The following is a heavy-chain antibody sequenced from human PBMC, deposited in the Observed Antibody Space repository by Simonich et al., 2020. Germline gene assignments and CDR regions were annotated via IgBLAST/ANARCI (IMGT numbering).Heavy chain of an antibody. CDR1: GGSISSYY. J-gene: IGHJ4*02. CDR2: IYYSGST. V-gene: IGHV4-59*08. CDR3: ARHDRWLQFYFDY. D-gene: IGHD5-12*01. Sequence: QVQLQESGPGLVKPSETLSLTCTVPGGSISSYYWSWIRQPPGKGLEWIWYIYYSGSTNYNPSLKSRVTISVDTSKNQFSLKLSSVTAADTAVYYCARHDRWLQFYFDYWGQGTLVTVSS.